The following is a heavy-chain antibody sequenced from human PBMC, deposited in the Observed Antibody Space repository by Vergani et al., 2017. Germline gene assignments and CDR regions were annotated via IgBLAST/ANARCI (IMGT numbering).Heavy chain of an antibody. J-gene: IGHJ6*04. Sequence: QVQLVQSGAEVKKPGASVKVSCKASGYTFTGYYMHWVRPAPGQGLEWMGWINPNSGVTNYAQKFQGRVTMTRDTSSSTAYMELSRLRSDDTAVYYCARSSTSYYYYYGMDVGGEGTTVTVYS. CDR3: ARSSTSYYYYYGMDV. CDR2: INPNSGVT. CDR1: GYTFTGYY. V-gene: IGHV1-2*02. D-gene: IGHD2-2*01.